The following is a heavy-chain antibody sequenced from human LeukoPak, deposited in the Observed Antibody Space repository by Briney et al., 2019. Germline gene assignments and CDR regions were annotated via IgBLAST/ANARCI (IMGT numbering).Heavy chain of an antibody. J-gene: IGHJ3*02. CDR2: INPNSGGT. D-gene: IGHD2-21*02. Sequence: ASVKVSCKASGYTFTGYYMHWVRQAPGQGLEWMGWINPNSGGTNYAQKFQGRVTITADKSTSTAYMELSSLRSEDTAVYYCARKKRAYCGGDCYSVAFDIWGQGTMVTVSS. CDR3: ARKKRAYCGGDCYSVAFDI. CDR1: GYTFTGYY. V-gene: IGHV1-2*02.